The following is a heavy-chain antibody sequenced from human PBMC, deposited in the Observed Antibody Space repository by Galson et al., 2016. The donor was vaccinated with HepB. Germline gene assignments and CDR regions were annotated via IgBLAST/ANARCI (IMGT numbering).Heavy chain of an antibody. CDR3: ASPRGPTAYGDHAYFDY. Sequence: SVKVSCKASGGTFNIYTVSWVRRAPGQGLEWMGGLIPIFETSTYAQKFQGRVTISADKSTSTAYMELRSLRYDDTAVYYCASPRGPTAYGDHAYFDYWGQGTLVTVSS. CDR1: GGTFNIYT. J-gene: IGHJ4*02. D-gene: IGHD4-17*01. CDR2: LIPIFETS. V-gene: IGHV1-69*06.